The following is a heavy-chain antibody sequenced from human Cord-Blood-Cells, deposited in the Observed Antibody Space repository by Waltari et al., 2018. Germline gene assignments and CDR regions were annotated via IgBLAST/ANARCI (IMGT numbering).Heavy chain of an antibody. V-gene: IGHV4-39*01. Sequence: QLQLQESGPGLVKPSETLSLTCTVSGGSISSSSYYWGWIRQPPGKGLEWIGSIYYSGRTYYNPALKSRVTISVYTSKNQFSLKLSSVTAADTAVYYCARQYSGSSHDAFDIWGQGTMVTVSS. CDR1: GGSISSSSYY. D-gene: IGHD1-26*01. CDR3: ARQYSGSSHDAFDI. CDR2: IYYSGRT. J-gene: IGHJ3*02.